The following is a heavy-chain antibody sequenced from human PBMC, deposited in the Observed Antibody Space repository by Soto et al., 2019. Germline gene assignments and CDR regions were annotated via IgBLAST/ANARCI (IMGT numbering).Heavy chain of an antibody. Sequence: GGSLRLSCSTSGFTFEDYAVHWVRRSSRKGLEWVSFINADGSDRYYADSVKGRFTISRDNTKGSFYLQMDRLRLEDTAIYYCAKAKFYFDSSPFDSWGQGTLVTVSS. V-gene: IGHV3-43D*04. J-gene: IGHJ4*01. CDR2: INADGSDR. CDR3: AKAKFYFDSSPFDS. CDR1: GFTFEDYA. D-gene: IGHD1-26*01.